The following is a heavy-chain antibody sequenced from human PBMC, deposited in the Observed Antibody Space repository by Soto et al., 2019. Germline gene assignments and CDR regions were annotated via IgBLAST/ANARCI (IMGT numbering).Heavy chain of an antibody. CDR3: ASDKKHDYGDFFDY. Sequence: SVKVSCKASGGTFSSYAISWVRQAPGQGLEWMGGIIPIFGTANYAQKFQGRVTITADESTSTAYMELSSLRSEDTAVYYCASDKKHDYGDFFDYWGQGTLVTVSS. J-gene: IGHJ4*02. V-gene: IGHV1-69*13. CDR1: GGTFSSYA. CDR2: IIPIFGTA. D-gene: IGHD4-17*01.